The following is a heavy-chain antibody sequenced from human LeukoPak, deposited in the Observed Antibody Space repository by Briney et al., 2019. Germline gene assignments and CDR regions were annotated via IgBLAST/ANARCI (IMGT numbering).Heavy chain of an antibody. CDR1: GGSFSGYY. CDR2: INHSGST. J-gene: IGHJ4*02. V-gene: IGHV4-34*01. Sequence: SETLSLTCAVYGGSFSGYYWSWIRQPPGKGLEWIGEINHSGSTNYNPSLKSRVTISEDTSKNQFSLKLSSVTAADTAVYYCARGHRYPGSDYWGQGTLVTVSS. D-gene: IGHD2-2*02. CDR3: ARGHRYPGSDY.